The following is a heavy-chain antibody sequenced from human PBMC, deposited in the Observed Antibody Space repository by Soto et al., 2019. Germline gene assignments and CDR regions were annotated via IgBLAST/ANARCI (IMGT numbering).Heavy chain of an antibody. V-gene: IGHV3-23*02. CDR2: ISVSGGST. D-gene: IGHD1-26*01. CDR3: AKEASPYGTNAFDV. Sequence: LRLSCAVSGFTISSYAMSWVRQAPGKGLQWVSGISVSGGSTYYGDSVKGRFTISRDNSKNTLYLQMDSLSAEDTAVYYCAKEASPYGTNAFDVWGHGTMVTVSS. CDR1: GFTISSYA. J-gene: IGHJ3*01.